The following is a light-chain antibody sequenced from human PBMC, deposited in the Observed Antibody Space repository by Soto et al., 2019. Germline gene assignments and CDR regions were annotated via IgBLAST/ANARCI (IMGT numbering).Light chain of an antibody. CDR2: GAS. Sequence: EIVVTQSPGTLSLSPGERATLSCRASQSVSSSYLAWYLQRPGQAPTLLIYGASTRATGIPDRFSGSGSGTDFTLTISRLEPEDFAVYYCQQYGSSPLYTFGQGTKLEIK. J-gene: IGKJ2*01. V-gene: IGKV3-20*01. CDR1: QSVSSSY. CDR3: QQYGSSPLYT.